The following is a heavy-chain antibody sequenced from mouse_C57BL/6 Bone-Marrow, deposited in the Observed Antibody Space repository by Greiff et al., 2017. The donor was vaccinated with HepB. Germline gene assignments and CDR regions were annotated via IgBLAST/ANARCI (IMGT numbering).Heavy chain of an antibody. D-gene: IGHD2-1*01. V-gene: IGHV1-19*01. CDR2: INPYNGGT. CDR1: GYTFTDYY. J-gene: IGHJ4*01. CDR3: SYGNYWAMDY. Sequence: VQLQQSGPVPVKPGASVKMSCKASGYTFTDYYMNWVKQSHGKSLEWIGVINPYNGGTSYNQKFKGKATLTVDKSSSTAYMELNSLTSEDSAVYYCSYGNYWAMDYWGQGTSVTVSS.